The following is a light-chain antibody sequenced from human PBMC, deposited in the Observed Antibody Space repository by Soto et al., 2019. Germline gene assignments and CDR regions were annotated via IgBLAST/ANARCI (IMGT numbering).Light chain of an antibody. V-gene: IGKV3-15*01. CDR1: QTVSSN. CDR3: QQYHNLWT. J-gene: IGKJ1*01. Sequence: EIVMTQSPATLSVSPGERATLSCRASQTVSSNLAWYQQKLGQAPRLLIYGASTRATGIPARFSGSGSGTEFTLTISSLQSEDFALYYCQQYHNLWTFGQGTKV. CDR2: GAS.